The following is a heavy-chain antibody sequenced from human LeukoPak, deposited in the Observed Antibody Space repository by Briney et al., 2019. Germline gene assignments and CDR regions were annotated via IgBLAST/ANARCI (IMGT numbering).Heavy chain of an antibody. CDR3: ARMGAEWELTFDY. CDR1: GFTFSSYE. CDR2: ISSSGSTI. V-gene: IGHV3-48*03. J-gene: IGHJ4*02. D-gene: IGHD1-26*01. Sequence: GGSLRLSCAASGFTFSSYEMNWVRQAPGKGLEWVSYISSSGSTIYYADSVKGRFTISRDNAKNSLYLQMNSLRAEDTAVYYCARMGAEWELTFDYWGQGTLVTVSS.